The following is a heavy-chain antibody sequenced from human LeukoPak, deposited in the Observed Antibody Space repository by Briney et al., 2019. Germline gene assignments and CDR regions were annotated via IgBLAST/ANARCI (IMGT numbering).Heavy chain of an antibody. V-gene: IGHV7-4-1*02. J-gene: IGHJ3*02. CDR2: INTNTGNP. CDR1: GYTFTSYG. Sequence: ASVKVSCKASGYTFTSYGLNWVRQAPGQGFEWMGWINTNTGNPTYAQGFTGRFVFSLDTSVSTAYLQINSLKAEDTAVYYCARLEMTTTRNIWGQGTMVTVSS. D-gene: IGHD5-24*01. CDR3: ARLEMTTTRNI.